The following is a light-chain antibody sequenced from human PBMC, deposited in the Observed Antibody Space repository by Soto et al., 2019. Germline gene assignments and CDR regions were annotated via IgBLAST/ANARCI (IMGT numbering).Light chain of an antibody. J-gene: IGLJ2*01. CDR3: SSYTPTTPVV. V-gene: IGLV2-14*03. CDR2: DVN. Sequence: QSALTQPASVSVSPGQSITISCTGTNSDIGGHDYVSWYQHHPGRAPKLMIYDVNNWPSGVSNRFSGSKSGNTASLTISRLQAEDEAVYYCSSYTPTTPVVFGGGTKLTVL. CDR1: NSDIGGHDY.